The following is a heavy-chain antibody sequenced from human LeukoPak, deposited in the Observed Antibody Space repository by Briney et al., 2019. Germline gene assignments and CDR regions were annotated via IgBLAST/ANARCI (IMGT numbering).Heavy chain of an antibody. J-gene: IGHJ4*02. CDR2: ISGGGETT. V-gene: IGHV3-23*01. D-gene: IGHD4-17*01. CDR3: ARDYADYVGYFFFDY. CDR1: GFTFNNYG. Sequence: GGSLRLSCAASGFTFNNYGMNWVRQAPGKGLEWVSSISGGGETTYYADSAKGRFTISRDNSQNTLYLQMNSLRAEDTAVYYCARDYADYVGYFFFDYWGQGTLVTVSS.